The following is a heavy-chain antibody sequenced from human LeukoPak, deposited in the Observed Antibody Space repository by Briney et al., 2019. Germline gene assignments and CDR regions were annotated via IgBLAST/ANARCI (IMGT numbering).Heavy chain of an antibody. Sequence: GGSLRLSCAASGFTFSSYAMSWVRQAPGKGLEWVSAISGSGGSTYYADSVKGRFTISRDNSKNTLYLQMNSLRAEDAAVYYCAKGYSSSWSSYLVDYWGQGTLVTVSS. CDR1: GFTFSSYA. V-gene: IGHV3-23*01. CDR2: ISGSGGST. CDR3: AKGYSSSWSSYLVDY. D-gene: IGHD6-13*01. J-gene: IGHJ4*02.